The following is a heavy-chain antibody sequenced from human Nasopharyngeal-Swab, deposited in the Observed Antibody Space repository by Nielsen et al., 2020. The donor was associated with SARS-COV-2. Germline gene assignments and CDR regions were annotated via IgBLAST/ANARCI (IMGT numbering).Heavy chain of an antibody. J-gene: IGHJ4*02. D-gene: IGHD5-12*01. CDR3: ARERGGGYGDY. CDR2: ITSGNSV. CDR1: GFTFSPYT. V-gene: IGHV3-48*04. Sequence: GESLKISCATSGFTFSPYTMTWVRQAPGKGLQWISYITSGNSVQYADSVRGRFTISRANAKNSLYLQMNSLTAEDTAVYYCARERGGGYGDYWGQGTLVTVSS.